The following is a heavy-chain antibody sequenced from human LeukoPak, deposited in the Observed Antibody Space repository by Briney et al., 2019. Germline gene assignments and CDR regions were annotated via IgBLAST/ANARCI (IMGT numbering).Heavy chain of an antibody. V-gene: IGHV1-2*02. D-gene: IGHD5-18*01. J-gene: IGHJ4*02. CDR1: GCTFTGYY. CDR2: INPHSGRT. CDR3: AREPVFGVDAAINY. Sequence: ASVTVSCTASGCTFTGYYMHWVRQAPGQGLQWMGWINPHSGRTNYAQKFQGRVTMTRDTSISTAFMELSRLRSDDTAVYYCAREPVFGVDAAINYWGQGTLVTVSS.